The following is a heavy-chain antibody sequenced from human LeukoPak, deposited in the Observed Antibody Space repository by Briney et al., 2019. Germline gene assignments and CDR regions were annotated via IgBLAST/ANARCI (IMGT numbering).Heavy chain of an antibody. D-gene: IGHD6-13*01. CDR3: ARDNGGSSYEHYFDY. J-gene: IGHJ4*02. CDR2: INSDGSTT. V-gene: IGHV3-74*01. CDR1: GFTFITYW. Sequence: GGSLRLSCAASGFTFITYWMHWVRQAPGKGLVWVSSINSDGSTTTYADSVKGRFTISRDNAKNMVYLQMNSLRSDDTAVYYCARDNGGSSYEHYFDYWGQGTLVTVSS.